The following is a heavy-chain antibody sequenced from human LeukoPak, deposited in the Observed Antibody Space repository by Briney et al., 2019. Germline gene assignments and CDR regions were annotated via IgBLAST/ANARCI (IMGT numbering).Heavy chain of an antibody. J-gene: IGHJ4*02. CDR3: ARGAYFFGY. V-gene: IGHV4-59*12. CDR2: IYYSGNT. CDR1: GGSISSYY. Sequence: SETLSLTCTVSGGSISSYYWSWIRQPPGKGLEWIGYIYYSGNTNYNPSLKSRITMSIDTSKNHFSLRLSSVTAADTAVYYCARGAYFFGYWGQGTLVTVSS. D-gene: IGHD2-21*01.